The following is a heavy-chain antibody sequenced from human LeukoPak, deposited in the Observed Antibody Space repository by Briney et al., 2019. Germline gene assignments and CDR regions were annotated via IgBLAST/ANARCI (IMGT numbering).Heavy chain of an antibody. CDR1: GYTFTGYY. Sequence: ASVNVSCKASGYTFTGYYMHWVRQAPGQGLEWMGRINPKSGGTNYAQEFQGRVTMTRDTSISTAYMELSRLRSDDTAVYYCASRWSIAVAGTGDDFDYWGQGTLVTVSS. V-gene: IGHV1-2*06. J-gene: IGHJ4*02. D-gene: IGHD6-19*01. CDR3: ASRWSIAVAGTGDDFDY. CDR2: INPKSGGT.